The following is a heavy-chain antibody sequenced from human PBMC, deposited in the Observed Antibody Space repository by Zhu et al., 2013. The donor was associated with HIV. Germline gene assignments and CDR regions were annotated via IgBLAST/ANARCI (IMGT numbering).Heavy chain of an antibody. D-gene: IGHD3-22*01. Sequence: LVQSGAEVKKPGASVKVSCKASGYTFTGYYMHWVRQAPGQGLEWMGGIIPMFGTANYAQKFQGRVTITADESTSTAYMQLSSLRSEDTAVYYCARDHNSGYYSYFDYWGQGTLVTVSS. CDR1: GYTFTGYY. V-gene: IGHV1-69*13. CDR2: IIPMFGTA. CDR3: ARDHNSGYYSYFDY. J-gene: IGHJ4*02.